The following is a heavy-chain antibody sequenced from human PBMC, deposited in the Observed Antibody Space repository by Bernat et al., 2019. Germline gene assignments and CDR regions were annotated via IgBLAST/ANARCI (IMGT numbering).Heavy chain of an antibody. D-gene: IGHD3-10*01. Sequence: QVQLQQWGAGLLKPSETLSLTCAVYGGSFSGYYWSWIRQPPGKGLEWIGEINHSGSTNYNPSLKSRVTISVDTAKHQFSLKLSAVTAADTAVYYCARVRGYYGSGIHSDYWGQGTLVTVSS. J-gene: IGHJ4*02. CDR2: INHSGST. CDR1: GGSFSGYY. CDR3: ARVRGYYGSGIHSDY. V-gene: IGHV4-34*01.